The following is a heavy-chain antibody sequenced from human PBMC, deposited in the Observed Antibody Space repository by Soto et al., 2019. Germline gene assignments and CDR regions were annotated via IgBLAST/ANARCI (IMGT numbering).Heavy chain of an antibody. CDR1: GGSISSYY. Sequence: SETLSLTCTVSGGSISSYYWSWIRQPPGKGLEWIGYIYYSGSTNYNPSLKSRVTISVDTSKNQFSLKLSSVTAADTAVYYCARRGRFGVFDYWGQGTLVTVSS. CDR2: IYYSGST. CDR3: ARRGRFGVFDY. J-gene: IGHJ4*02. V-gene: IGHV4-59*08. D-gene: IGHD3-10*01.